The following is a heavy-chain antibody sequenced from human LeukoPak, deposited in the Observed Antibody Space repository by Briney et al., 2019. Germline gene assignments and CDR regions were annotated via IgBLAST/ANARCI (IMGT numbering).Heavy chain of an antibody. V-gene: IGHV4-61*02. Sequence: SETLSLTCTVSGGSISSGSYYWSWIRQPAGKGLEWIGRIYTSGSTNYNPSLKSRVTISVDTSKNQFSLKLSSVTAADTAVYYCARVGYYYGSGSYHHYFDYWGQGTLVTVSS. J-gene: IGHJ4*02. D-gene: IGHD3-10*01. CDR2: IYTSGST. CDR3: ARVGYYYGSGSYHHYFDY. CDR1: GGSISSGSYY.